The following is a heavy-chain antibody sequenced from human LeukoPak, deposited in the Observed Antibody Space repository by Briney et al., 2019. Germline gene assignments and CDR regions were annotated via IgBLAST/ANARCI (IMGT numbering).Heavy chain of an antibody. CDR1: GYTLTELS. Sequence: ASVKVSCKVSGYTLTELSMHWVRQAPGKGLEWMGGFDPEDGETIYAQKFQGRVTMTEDTSTDTAYMELRSLISDDTALYFCVRDQSPGLFDFWGQGTLVTVSS. CDR3: VRDQSPGLFDF. V-gene: IGHV1-24*01. J-gene: IGHJ4*02. CDR2: FDPEDGET.